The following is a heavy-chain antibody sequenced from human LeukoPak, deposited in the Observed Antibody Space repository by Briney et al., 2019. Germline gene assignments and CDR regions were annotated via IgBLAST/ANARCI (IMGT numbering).Heavy chain of an antibody. J-gene: IGHJ4*02. CDR1: XFTVSSXY. CDR3: ASHYCSGGSCYLYYFDY. D-gene: IGHD2-15*01. V-gene: IGHV3-66*04. CDR2: XHRDGST. Sequence: SXRLXCAASXFTVSSXYMSWVRQAPGXGLXXXSXXHRDGSTYYADSVKGRFTISRDNSKNTLYLQMNSLRAEDTAVYYCASHYCSGGSCYLYYFDYWGQGTLVTVSS.